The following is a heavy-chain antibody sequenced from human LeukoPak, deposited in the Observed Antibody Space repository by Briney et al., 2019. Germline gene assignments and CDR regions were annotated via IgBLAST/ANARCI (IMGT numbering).Heavy chain of an antibody. Sequence: GGSLRLSCAASGFTFSRYWMSWVRQAPGKGLEWVANIRQDGSEKHYLDSVKGRITISRDNAKNSLYLQMNSLRAEDTAVYYCARWGSELPADAFDIWGQGTMVTVSS. CDR3: ARWGSELPADAFDI. CDR1: GFTFSRYW. D-gene: IGHD6-25*01. V-gene: IGHV3-7*01. J-gene: IGHJ3*02. CDR2: IRQDGSEK.